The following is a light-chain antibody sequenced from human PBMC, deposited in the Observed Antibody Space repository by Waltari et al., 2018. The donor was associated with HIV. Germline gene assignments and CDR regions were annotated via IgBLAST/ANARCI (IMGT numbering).Light chain of an antibody. CDR2: SAS. J-gene: IGKJ3*01. CDR1: QSVNDNS. CDR3: KHYVNSLT. V-gene: IGKV3-20*01. Sequence: EIVLTHWPSTLSLSPGDRATLSCRASQSVNDNSMAWYQQKPGQAPRLLVYSASTRVSGIPDRFSGSGSGTDFTLTITRLEPEDFAIYYCKHYVNSLTFGPGTKVDLK.